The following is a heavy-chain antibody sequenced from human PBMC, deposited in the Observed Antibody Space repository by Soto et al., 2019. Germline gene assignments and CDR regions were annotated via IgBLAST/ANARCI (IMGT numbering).Heavy chain of an antibody. D-gene: IGHD3-3*01. V-gene: IGHV1-69*06. CDR3: ASRPRNYDFWSGSEYYFDY. J-gene: IGHJ4*02. Sequence: SVKVSCKASGGTFSSYAISWVRQAPGQGLEWMGGIIPIFGTANYAQKFQGRVTITADKSTSTAYMELSSLRSEDTAVYYCASRPRNYDFWSGSEYYFDYWGQGTLVTVSS. CDR2: IIPIFGTA. CDR1: GGTFSSYA.